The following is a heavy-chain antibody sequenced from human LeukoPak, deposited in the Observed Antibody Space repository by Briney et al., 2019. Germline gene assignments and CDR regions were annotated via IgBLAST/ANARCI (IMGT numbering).Heavy chain of an antibody. CDR3: ARDRDYGDYNTQDLFVY. J-gene: IGHJ4*02. CDR1: GYTFTNFG. D-gene: IGHD4-17*01. CDR2: ISAYNGNT. Sequence: ASVKVSCKASGYTFTNFGISWVRQAPGQGLEWMGWISAYNGNTNYAQRLQGRVTMTTDTSTSAAYMELRSLRSDDTAVYYCARDRDYGDYNTQDLFVYWGQGTLVTVSS. V-gene: IGHV1-18*01.